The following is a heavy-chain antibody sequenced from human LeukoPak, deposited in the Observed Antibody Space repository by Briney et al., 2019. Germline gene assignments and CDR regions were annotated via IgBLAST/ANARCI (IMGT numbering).Heavy chain of an antibody. D-gene: IGHD3-10*01. Sequence: SETLSLTCTVSGDSVSSGGYYWSWIRQPPGKGLEWIGYIYYSGSTNYNPSLKSRVTISVDTSKNHFSLKLSSVTAADTAVYYCARSRGVLGAPFVCWGQGTLVTVSS. CDR2: IYYSGST. V-gene: IGHV4-31*03. CDR1: GDSVSSGGYY. J-gene: IGHJ4*02. CDR3: ARSRGVLGAPFVC.